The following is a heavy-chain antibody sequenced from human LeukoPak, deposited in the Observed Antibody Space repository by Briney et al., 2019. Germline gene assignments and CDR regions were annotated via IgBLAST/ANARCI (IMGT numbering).Heavy chain of an antibody. Sequence: GGSLRLSCAASGFTFSSYAMHWVRQAPGKGLEWVAVISYDGSNKYYADSVRGRFTISRDNSKNTLYLQMNSLRAEDTAVYYCARDLGQWELLFDYWGQGTLVTVSS. D-gene: IGHD1-26*01. V-gene: IGHV3-30-3*01. CDR3: ARDLGQWELLFDY. J-gene: IGHJ4*02. CDR1: GFTFSSYA. CDR2: ISYDGSNK.